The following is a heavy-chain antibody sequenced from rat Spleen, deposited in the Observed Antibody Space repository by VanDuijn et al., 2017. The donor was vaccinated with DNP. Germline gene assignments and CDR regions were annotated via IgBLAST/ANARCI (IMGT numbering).Heavy chain of an antibody. J-gene: IGHJ2*01. CDR1: GFSLTSYN. D-gene: IGHD1-10*01. CDR2: IWAGGST. V-gene: IGHV2-30*01. CDR3: YNNYFAY. Sequence: QVQLKESGPGLVQPSQTLSLTCTVSGFSLTSYNVHWVRQPTGKGLEWMGIIWAGGSTDYNSALKSRLSISRDTSKSQVFLTMNSLQTDDTAVYYCYNNYFAYWGQGVMVTVSS.